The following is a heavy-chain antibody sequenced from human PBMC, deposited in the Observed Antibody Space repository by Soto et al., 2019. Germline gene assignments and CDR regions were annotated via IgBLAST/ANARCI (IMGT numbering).Heavy chain of an antibody. J-gene: IGHJ6*02. D-gene: IGHD4-4*01. V-gene: IGHV4-30-2*01. Sequence: PSETLSLTCAVSGGSISSGGYSWSWIRQPPGKGLEWIGYIYHSGSTYYNPSLKSRVTISVDRSKNQFSLKLSSVTAADTAVYYCARADYSKDGGRSGMDVWGQGTTVTVSS. CDR1: GGSISSGGYS. CDR2: IYHSGST. CDR3: ARADYSKDGGRSGMDV.